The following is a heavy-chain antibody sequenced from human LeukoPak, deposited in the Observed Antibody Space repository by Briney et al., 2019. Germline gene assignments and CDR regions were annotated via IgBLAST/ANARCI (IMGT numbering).Heavy chain of an antibody. J-gene: IGHJ5*02. D-gene: IGHD6-19*01. V-gene: IGHV2-5*02. CDR1: RFSLSTSGVG. Sequence: SGPTLVKPTQTLTLTCTFSRFSLSTSGVGVGWIRQPPGKALEWLALIYWDDGKRYSPSLKSRLTITKDTSKNQVVLTMTNMDPVDTATYYCAHSMAVAGFNWFDPWGQGTLVTVSS. CDR3: AHSMAVAGFNWFDP. CDR2: IYWDDGK.